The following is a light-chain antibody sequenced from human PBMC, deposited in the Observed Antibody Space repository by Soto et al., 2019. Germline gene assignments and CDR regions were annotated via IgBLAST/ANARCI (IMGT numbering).Light chain of an antibody. CDR1: QTFSNNY. CDR2: GAS. CDR3: QQRSSWPIT. V-gene: IGKV3D-20*02. J-gene: IGKJ5*01. Sequence: EIVLTQSPGTLSLSPGDRATLSCRASQTFSNNYLAWCHQKPGQAPRVVVYGASTRATGIPARFSGSGSGADFTLTISTLEPEDFAVYYCQQRSSWPITFGQGTRLEIK.